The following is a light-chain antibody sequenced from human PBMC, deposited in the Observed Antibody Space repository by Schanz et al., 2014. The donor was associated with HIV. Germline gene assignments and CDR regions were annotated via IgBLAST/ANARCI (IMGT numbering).Light chain of an antibody. Sequence: QSVLTQPPSVSAAPGQKVTISCSGSTSNIGNNYVSWYQQLPGTAPKLLIYDNNERPSGIPDRFSGSKSGTSATLAITGLQAEDEADYYCQSYDTSLSGSVFGPGTKLTVL. V-gene: IGLV1-51*01. CDR1: TSNIGNNY. CDR3: QSYDTSLSGSV. CDR2: DNN. J-gene: IGLJ1*01.